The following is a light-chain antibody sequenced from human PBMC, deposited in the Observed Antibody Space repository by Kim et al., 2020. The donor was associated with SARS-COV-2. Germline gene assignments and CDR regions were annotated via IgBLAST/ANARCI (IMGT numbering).Light chain of an antibody. CDR3: KQGSNWLT. V-gene: IGKV3-11*01. CDR2: DAS. Sequence: RYLSPGERAALSCRASQSVGSCLAWYQQKPGQAPRLIIYDASNRATGIPARFSGSGSGTDFTLAISRRETEDFAVYYWKQGSNWLTFGEGTKLEI. J-gene: IGKJ4*01. CDR1: QSVGSC.